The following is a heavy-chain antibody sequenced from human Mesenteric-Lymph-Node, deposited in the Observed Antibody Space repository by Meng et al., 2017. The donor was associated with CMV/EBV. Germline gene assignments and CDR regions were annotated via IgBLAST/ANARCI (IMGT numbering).Heavy chain of an antibody. CDR3: AKDFSIAARHTFDY. CDR2: VGSDDGTTK. J-gene: IGHJ4*02. D-gene: IGHD6-6*01. CDR1: GFSFSSFA. V-gene: IGHV3-30*02. Sequence: GESLKISCAASGFSFSSFAMHWVRQAPGEGLEWVAYVGSDDGTTKYYPESVRGRFTISRDNSKNTVFLQMNSLRAEGTAVYYCAKDFSIAARHTFDYWGQGTLVTVSS.